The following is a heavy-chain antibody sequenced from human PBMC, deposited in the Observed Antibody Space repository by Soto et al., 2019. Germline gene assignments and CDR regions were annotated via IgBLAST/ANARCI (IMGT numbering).Heavy chain of an antibody. D-gene: IGHD1-1*01. CDR1: GGSFSGYY. CDR2: INHSGST. J-gene: IGHJ6*02. Sequence: SETLSLTCAVYGGSFSGYYWSWIRQPPGKGLEWIGEINHSGSTNYNPSLKSRVTISVDTSKNQFSLKLSSVTAADTAVYYCARAMAVWAERYYHCGMDFWGQGTTVTVSS. V-gene: IGHV4-34*01. CDR3: ARAMAVWAERYYHCGMDF.